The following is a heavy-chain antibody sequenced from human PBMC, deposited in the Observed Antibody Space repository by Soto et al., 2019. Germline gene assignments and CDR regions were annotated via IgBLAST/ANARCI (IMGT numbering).Heavy chain of an antibody. CDR1: GYAFTTYG. D-gene: IGHD1-1*01. CDR3: ARGRYGDY. Sequence: QVHLVQSGAEVKKPRASVKVSCKGSGYAFTTYGITWVRQAPGQGLEWMGWISAHNGNTNYAQKLQGRVTVTRDTSTSTAYMELRSLRSEDTAVYYCARGRYGDYWGQGALVTVSS. J-gene: IGHJ4*02. V-gene: IGHV1-18*01. CDR2: ISAHNGNT.